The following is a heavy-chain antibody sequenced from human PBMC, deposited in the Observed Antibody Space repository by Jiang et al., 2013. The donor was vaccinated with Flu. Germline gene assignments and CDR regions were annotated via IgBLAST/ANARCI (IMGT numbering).Heavy chain of an antibody. V-gene: IGHV5-51*01. J-gene: IGHJ6*02. CDR2: IYPGDSDT. Sequence: WIGWVRQMPGKGLEWMGIIYPGDSDTKYSPSFQGHVTISTDKSISTAYLQWSSLKPSDTATYYCARPSRITIFGGDFGMDVWGQGTPVTVSS. CDR1: W. D-gene: IGHD3-3*01. CDR3: ARPSRITIFGGDFGMDV.